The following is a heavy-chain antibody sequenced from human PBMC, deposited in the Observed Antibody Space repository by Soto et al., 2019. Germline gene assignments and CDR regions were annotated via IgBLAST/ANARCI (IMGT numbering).Heavy chain of an antibody. J-gene: IGHJ6*02. Sequence: SVKVSCKASGGTFSSYAISWLRQAPGQGLEWMGGIIPIFGTASYAQKFQGRVTITADESTSTAYMELSSLRSEDTAVYYCARDPRSITGTTGDYYYGMDVWGQGTTVTVSS. V-gene: IGHV1-69*13. CDR3: ARDPRSITGTTGDYYYGMDV. D-gene: IGHD1-7*01. CDR1: GGTFSSYA. CDR2: IIPIFGTA.